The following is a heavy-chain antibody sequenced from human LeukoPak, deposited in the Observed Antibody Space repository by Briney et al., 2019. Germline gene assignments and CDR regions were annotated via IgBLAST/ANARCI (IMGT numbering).Heavy chain of an antibody. CDR3: ARVRVYYDSSGYSQGMDV. CDR2: ISSSSSYI. Sequence: PGGSLRLSCAASGFTFSSYSMNWVRQAPGKGLEWVSSISSSSSYIYYADSVKGRFTISRDNAKNSLYLQMNSLRAEDTAVYYCARVRVYYDSSGYSQGMDVWGQGTTVTVSS. V-gene: IGHV3-21*01. CDR1: GFTFSSYS. J-gene: IGHJ6*02. D-gene: IGHD3-22*01.